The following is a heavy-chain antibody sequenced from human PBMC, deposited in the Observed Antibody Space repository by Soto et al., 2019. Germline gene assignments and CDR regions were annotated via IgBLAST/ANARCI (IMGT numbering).Heavy chain of an antibody. Sequence: SETLCLTCTVSGGSISSYYWSWIRQPPGKGLEWIGYIYYSGSTNYNPSLKSRVTISVDTSKNQFSLKLSSVTAADTAVYYCARHYPVTTFDYWGQGTLVTVSS. CDR1: GGSISSYY. J-gene: IGHJ4*02. V-gene: IGHV4-59*08. CDR3: ARHYPVTTFDY. CDR2: IYYSGST. D-gene: IGHD4-17*01.